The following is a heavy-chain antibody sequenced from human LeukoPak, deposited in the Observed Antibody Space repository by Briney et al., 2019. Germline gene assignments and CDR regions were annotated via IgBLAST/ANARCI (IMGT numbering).Heavy chain of an antibody. Sequence: GGSLRLSCAASGFTFSSCAMSWVRQAPGKGLEWVSSISGSGGSTYFADSVKGRFTISRDNSKNTLYLQMNSLRAEDTAVYYCAKDRVGSGYFEYSFDYWGQGTLVTVSS. CDR1: GFTFSSCA. CDR3: AKDRVGSGYFEYSFDY. CDR2: ISGSGGST. D-gene: IGHD3-22*01. V-gene: IGHV3-23*01. J-gene: IGHJ4*02.